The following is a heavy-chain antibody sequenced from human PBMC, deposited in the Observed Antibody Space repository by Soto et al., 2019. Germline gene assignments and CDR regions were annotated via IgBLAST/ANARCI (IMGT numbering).Heavy chain of an antibody. Sequence: ASVKVSCKASGGTFSSYAISWVRQAPGQGLEWMGGIIPIFGTANYAQKFQGRVTITADESTSTAYMELSSLRSEDTAVYYCARDNSVVTATPDCYYGMDVWGQGTTVTVSS. D-gene: IGHD2-21*02. CDR1: GGTFSSYA. V-gene: IGHV1-69*13. CDR3: ARDNSVVTATPDCYYGMDV. J-gene: IGHJ6*02. CDR2: IIPIFGTA.